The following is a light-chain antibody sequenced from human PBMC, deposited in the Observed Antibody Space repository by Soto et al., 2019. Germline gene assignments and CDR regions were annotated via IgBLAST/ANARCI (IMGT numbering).Light chain of an antibody. CDR3: QQYNGYSRT. CDR1: QGISSY. V-gene: IGKV1-5*01. Sequence: DIQLTQSPSSLSASVGDRVTITCRVSQGISSYLNWYRQKPGKALYLLISDVSSLERGVPSRFSGSGSGTEFTLTISSMQPDDFATFYCQQYNGYSRTFGQGTKVDIK. J-gene: IGKJ1*01. CDR2: DVS.